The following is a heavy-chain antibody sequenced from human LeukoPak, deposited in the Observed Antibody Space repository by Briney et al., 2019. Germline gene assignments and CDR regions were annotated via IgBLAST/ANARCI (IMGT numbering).Heavy chain of an antibody. J-gene: IGHJ4*02. V-gene: IGHV3-23*01. CDR1: GFTFSSYA. CDR2: ISVSGGST. D-gene: IGHD2-2*01. Sequence: GGSLRLSCAVSGFTFSSYAMSGVRQAPGKGLAWVSAISVSGGSTYYADSVKGRFTISRDNSKNTLYLQMNSLRAEDTAVYYCAKSLVVPAAIDYWGQGTLVTVSS. CDR3: AKSLVVPAAIDY.